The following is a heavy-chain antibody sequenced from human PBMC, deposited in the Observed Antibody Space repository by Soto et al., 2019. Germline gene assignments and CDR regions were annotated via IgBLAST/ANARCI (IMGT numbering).Heavy chain of an antibody. CDR2: INTGNGNT. D-gene: IGHD6-19*01. J-gene: IGHJ4*02. CDR3: ARGIAVAAPYYFDY. CDR1: GYTFTSYA. V-gene: IGHV1-3*04. Sequence: QVQLVQSGAEEKKPGASVKVSCTASGYTFTSYAMHWVRQAPGQRLEWMGWINTGNGNTKCSQKFQGRVTITRHTSASHAYMELSSLRSEDTAVYYCARGIAVAAPYYFDYWGQGTLVTVSS.